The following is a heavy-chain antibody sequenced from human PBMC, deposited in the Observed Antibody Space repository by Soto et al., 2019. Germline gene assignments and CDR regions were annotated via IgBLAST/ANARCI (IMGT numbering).Heavy chain of an antibody. CDR1: GGSFSGYY. V-gene: IGHV4-34*01. D-gene: IGHD3-10*01. Sequence: SETLSLTCAVYGGSFSGYYCTWIRQSPGKGLEWIGEMNHSGGTNYSPSLKSRVTISADTSKNQVSLRLSSVTAADTAVYYCARGTRVAFMGSYYYYGMDVWGQGTTVTVS. CDR3: ARGTRVAFMGSYYYYGMDV. J-gene: IGHJ6*02. CDR2: MNHSGGT.